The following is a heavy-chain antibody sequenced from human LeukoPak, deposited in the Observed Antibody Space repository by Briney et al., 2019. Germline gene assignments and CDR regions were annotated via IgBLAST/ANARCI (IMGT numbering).Heavy chain of an antibody. CDR3: ARRDYYFDY. Sequence: SETLSLTCTVSGGSISSYYWSWIRQLPGKGLEWIGYIYYSGSTNYNPSLKSRVTISVDTSKNQFSLKLSSVTAADTAVYYCARRDYYFDYWGQGTLVTVSS. CDR1: GGSISSYY. CDR2: IYYSGST. V-gene: IGHV4-59*01. J-gene: IGHJ4*02.